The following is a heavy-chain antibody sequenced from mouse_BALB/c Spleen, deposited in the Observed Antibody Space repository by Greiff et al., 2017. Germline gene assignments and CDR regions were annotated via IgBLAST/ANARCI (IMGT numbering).Heavy chain of an antibody. J-gene: IGHJ4*01. Sequence: QVQLKESGPGLVQPSQSLSITCTVSGFSLTSYGVHWVRQSPGKGLEWLGVIWSGGSTDYNAAFISRLSISKDNSKSQVFFKMNSLQANDTAIYYCARNRGYRYNAMDYWGQGTSVTVSS. CDR2: IWSGGST. CDR1: GFSLTSYG. V-gene: IGHV2-2*02. CDR3: ARNRGYRYNAMDY. D-gene: IGHD2-14*01.